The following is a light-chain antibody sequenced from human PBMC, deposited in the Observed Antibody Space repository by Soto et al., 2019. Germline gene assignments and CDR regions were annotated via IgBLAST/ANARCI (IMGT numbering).Light chain of an antibody. CDR2: KAS. CDR3: KQYYSYPWT. CDR1: QSIDNL. Sequence: DIHVTQSPSTLSASVGDRVAITCRASQSIDNLLVWYQQKPGKAPKLLIYKASKLESGVPSGFSGSGSGTDFTLTINSLQPDDFATYYCKQYYSYPWTFGQGTKVEIK. V-gene: IGKV1-5*03. J-gene: IGKJ1*01.